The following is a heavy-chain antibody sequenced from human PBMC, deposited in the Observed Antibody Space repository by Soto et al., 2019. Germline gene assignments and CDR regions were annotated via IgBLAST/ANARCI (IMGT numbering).Heavy chain of an antibody. CDR1: GYTFTGYY. CDR3: AKGAARLLAPRNPYYYYYYMDV. J-gene: IGHJ6*03. D-gene: IGHD6-6*01. V-gene: IGHV1-2*04. Sequence: ASVKVSCKASGYTFTGYYMHWVRQAPGQGLEWMGWINPNSGGTNYAQKFQGWVTMTRDTSISTAYMELSRLRSDDTAVYYCAKGAARLLAPRNPYYYYYYMDVWGKGTTVTVSS. CDR2: INPNSGGT.